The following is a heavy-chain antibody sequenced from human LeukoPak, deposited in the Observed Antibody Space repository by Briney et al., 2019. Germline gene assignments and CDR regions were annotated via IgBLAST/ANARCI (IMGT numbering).Heavy chain of an antibody. Sequence: GGSLRLSCAASGFTFSSYPMHWVRQAPGKGLEWVAFIRYDGSNKYYADSVKGRFTISRDNSKNTLYLQMNSLRAEDTAVYYCAKDLYSGYYFDYWGQGTLVTVSS. V-gene: IGHV3-30*02. D-gene: IGHD5-12*01. CDR2: IRYDGSNK. CDR3: AKDLYSGYYFDY. CDR1: GFTFSSYP. J-gene: IGHJ4*02.